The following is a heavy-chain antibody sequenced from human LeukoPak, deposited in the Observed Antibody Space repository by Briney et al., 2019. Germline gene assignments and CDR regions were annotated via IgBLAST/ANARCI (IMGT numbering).Heavy chain of an antibody. CDR3: ASGGALVATLAY. Sequence: SETLSLACTVSGGSISSYYWSWIRQPPGKGLEWIGYIYYGGNTYYNPSLESRVTISLDMSKNKFSLKLSSVTAADTAVYYCASGGALVATLAYWGQGILVTVSS. J-gene: IGHJ4*02. CDR1: GGSISSYY. V-gene: IGHV4-59*06. CDR2: IYYGGNT. D-gene: IGHD5-12*01.